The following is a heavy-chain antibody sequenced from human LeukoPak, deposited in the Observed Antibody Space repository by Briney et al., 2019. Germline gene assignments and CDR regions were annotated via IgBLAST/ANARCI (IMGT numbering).Heavy chain of an antibody. V-gene: IGHV4-39*01. D-gene: IGHD1-26*01. CDR3: ASHPYSGRTNWFDP. CDR1: GGSISSSSYY. CDR2: IYYSGST. J-gene: IGHJ5*02. Sequence: SETLSLTCTVSGGSISSSSYYWGWIRQPPGKGLEWIGSIYYSGSTYYNPSLKSRVTISVDTSKNQFSLKLSSVTAADTAVYYCASHPYSGRTNWFDPWGQGTLVTVCS.